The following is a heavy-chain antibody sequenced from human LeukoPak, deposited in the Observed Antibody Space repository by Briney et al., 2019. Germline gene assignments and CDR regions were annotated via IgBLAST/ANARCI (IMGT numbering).Heavy chain of an antibody. CDR3: AREGDLLWSASWFDP. CDR1: GGSLSSYY. J-gene: IGHJ5*02. V-gene: IGHV4-4*07. Sequence: SETLSLTCTVSGGSLSSYYWSWIRPPAGKGLEWIGHIYTSGSTNYNPSLKSRVTMSVDTSKNQFSLKLSSVTAADTAVYYCAREGDLLWSASWFDPWGQGTLVTVSS. CDR2: IYTSGST. D-gene: IGHD3-3*01.